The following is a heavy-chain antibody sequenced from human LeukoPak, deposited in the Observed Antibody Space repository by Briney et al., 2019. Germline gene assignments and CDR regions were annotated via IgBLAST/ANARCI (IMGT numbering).Heavy chain of an antibody. Sequence: GESLKISCKGSGYSFTSYWIGWVRQMPGKGLGWMGIIYPGDSDTRYSPSFQGQVTISADKSISTAYLQWSSLKASDTAMYYCARLRRLAVAGRVRGYFDYWGQGTLVTVSS. CDR1: GYSFTSYW. CDR2: IYPGDSDT. J-gene: IGHJ4*02. D-gene: IGHD6-19*01. V-gene: IGHV5-51*01. CDR3: ARLRRLAVAGRVRGYFDY.